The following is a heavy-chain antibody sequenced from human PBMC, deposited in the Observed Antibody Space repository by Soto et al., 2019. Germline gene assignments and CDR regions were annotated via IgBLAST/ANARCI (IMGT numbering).Heavy chain of an antibody. V-gene: IGHV1-2*02. D-gene: IGHD2-21*02. Sequence: ASVKVSCKASGYTFNRYYIHWVRQAPGQGLEWMGWIDPNVGNTKYAQNFQGRVTMTWDTSTTTASMELSGLTSDDTAVYFCARNRRAYCGGNCPWGSWGQGTQVTVSS. J-gene: IGHJ5*02. CDR3: ARNRRAYCGGNCPWGS. CDR2: IDPNVGNT. CDR1: GYTFNRYY.